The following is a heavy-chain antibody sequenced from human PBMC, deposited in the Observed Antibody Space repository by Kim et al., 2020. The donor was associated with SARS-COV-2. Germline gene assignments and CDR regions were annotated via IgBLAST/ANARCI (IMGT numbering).Heavy chain of an antibody. J-gene: IGHJ6*02. D-gene: IGHD6-19*01. V-gene: IGHV1-3*01. CDR2: INAGNGNT. CDR1: GYTFTSYA. CDR3: ARDRLDGSGWYQDGMDV. Sequence: ASVKVSCKASGYTFTSYAMHWVRQAPGQRLEWMGWINAGNGNTKYSQKFQGRVTITRDTSASTAYMELSSLRSEDTAVYYCARDRLDGSGWYQDGMDVWGQGTTVTVSS.